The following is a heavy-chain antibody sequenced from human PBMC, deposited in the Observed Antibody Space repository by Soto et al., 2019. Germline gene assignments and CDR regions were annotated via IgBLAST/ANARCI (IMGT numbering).Heavy chain of an antibody. CDR3: ATILPDCSSTSCRFDY. CDR1: GYTLTELS. Sequence: ASVKVSCKVSGYTLTELSMHWVRQAPGKGLEWMGGVDPEDGETIYAQKFQGRVTMTEDTSTDTAYMELSSLRSEDTAVYYCATILPDCSSTSCRFDYWGQGTLVTVSS. D-gene: IGHD2-2*01. V-gene: IGHV1-24*01. J-gene: IGHJ4*02. CDR2: VDPEDGET.